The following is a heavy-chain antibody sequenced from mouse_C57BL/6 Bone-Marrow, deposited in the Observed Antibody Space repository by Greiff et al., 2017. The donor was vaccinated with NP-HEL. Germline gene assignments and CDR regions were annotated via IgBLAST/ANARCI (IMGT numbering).Heavy chain of an antibody. D-gene: IGHD1-1*01. V-gene: IGHV1-26*01. CDR3: ARGGSSEFAY. Sequence: EVQLQQSGPELVKPGASVKISCKASGYTFTDYYMNWVKQSHGKSLEWIGDINPNNGGTSYNQKFKGKATLTVDKSSSTAYMELRSLTSEDSAVYYCARGGSSEFAYWGQGTLVTVSA. CDR1: GYTFTDYY. CDR2: INPNNGGT. J-gene: IGHJ3*01.